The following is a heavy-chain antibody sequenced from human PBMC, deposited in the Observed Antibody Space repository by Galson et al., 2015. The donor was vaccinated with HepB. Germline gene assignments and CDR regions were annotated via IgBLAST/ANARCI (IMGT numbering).Heavy chain of an antibody. V-gene: IGHV5-51*01. CDR1: GYSFTSYW. D-gene: IGHD3-22*01. Sequence: QSGAEVKKPGESLKISCKGSGYSFTSYWIGWVRQVPGKGLEWMGIIYPGDSDTRYSPSFQGQVTISADKSISTAYLQWSSLKASDTAMYYCARLWSPYDSSGRDAFDIWGQGTMVTVSS. CDR2: IYPGDSDT. J-gene: IGHJ3*02. CDR3: ARLWSPYDSSGRDAFDI.